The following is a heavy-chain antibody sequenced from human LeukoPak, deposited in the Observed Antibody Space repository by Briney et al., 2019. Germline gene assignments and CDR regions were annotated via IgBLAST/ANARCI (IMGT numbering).Heavy chain of an antibody. CDR3: AKDPRPHYDVPVGY. D-gene: IGHD3-3*01. CDR1: GFMFSDYA. CDR2: ISSSGGTT. Sequence: GGSLRLSCVASGFMFSDYAMSWVRQAPGKGLEWVSSISSSGGTTFYADSVKGRFTISRDLFKKTVHLEMKAMRAEDTAVYYCAKDPRPHYDVPVGYWGQGTLVTVSP. V-gene: IGHV3-23*01. J-gene: IGHJ4*02.